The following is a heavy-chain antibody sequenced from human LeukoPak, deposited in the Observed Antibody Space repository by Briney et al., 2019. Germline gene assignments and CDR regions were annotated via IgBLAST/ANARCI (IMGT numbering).Heavy chain of an antibody. Sequence: PSETLSLTCTVSGGSISSYYWSWIRQPPGKGLEWIGYIYYSGSTNYNPPLKSRVTISVDTPKNQFSLKLSSVTAADTAVYYCARSSGEFDYWGQGTLVTVSS. CDR2: IYYSGST. V-gene: IGHV4-59*01. J-gene: IGHJ4*02. CDR1: GGSISSYY. D-gene: IGHD3-10*01. CDR3: ARSSGEFDY.